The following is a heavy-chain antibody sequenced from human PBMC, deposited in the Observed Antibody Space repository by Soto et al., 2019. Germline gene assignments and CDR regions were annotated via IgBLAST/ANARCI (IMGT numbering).Heavy chain of an antibody. J-gene: IGHJ4*02. Sequence: PGGSLRLSCAASGFTFSNAWMSWVRQAPGKGLEWVGRIKSKTDGGTTDYAAPVKGRFAISRDDSKNTLYLQMNSLKTEDTAVYYCTTDQIRLDYFDYWGQGTLVTVS. CDR3: TTDQIRLDYFDY. CDR1: GFTFSNAW. D-gene: IGHD3-9*01. V-gene: IGHV3-15*01. CDR2: IKSKTDGGTT.